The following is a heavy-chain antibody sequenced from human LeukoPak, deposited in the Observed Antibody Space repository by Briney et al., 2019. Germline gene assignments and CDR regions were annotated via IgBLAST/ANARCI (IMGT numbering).Heavy chain of an antibody. CDR1: GYTFTSYG. J-gene: IGHJ4*02. V-gene: IGHV1-18*01. D-gene: IGHD3-16*02. CDR3: ARVRGLRLGELSFDY. Sequence: ASVKVSCKASGYTFTSYGISWVRQAPGQGLEWMGWISAYNGNTNYAQKLQGRVTMTTDTSTSTAYMELRSLRSDDTAVYYCARVRGLRLGELSFDYWGQGTLVTVSS. CDR2: ISAYNGNT.